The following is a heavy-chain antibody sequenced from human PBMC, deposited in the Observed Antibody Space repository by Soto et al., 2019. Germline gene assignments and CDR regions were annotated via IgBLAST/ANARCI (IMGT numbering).Heavy chain of an antibody. Sequence: GGSLRLSCAASGFTFSSYSMNWVRQAPGEGLEWVSYISSSSSTIYYADSVKGRFTISRDNAKNSLYLQMNSLRAEDTAVYYFSRVICAGSQMDVWGKGTTVTVSS. V-gene: IGHV3-48*01. CDR3: SRVICAGSQMDV. J-gene: IGHJ6*04. CDR2: ISSSSSTI. D-gene: IGHD3-10*01. CDR1: GFTFSSYS.